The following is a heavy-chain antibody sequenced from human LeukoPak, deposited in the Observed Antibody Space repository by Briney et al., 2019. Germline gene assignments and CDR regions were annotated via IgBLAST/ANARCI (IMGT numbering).Heavy chain of an antibody. CDR3: AKTTVGYSSGRYPGWPADC. D-gene: IGHD6-19*01. Sequence: GGSLRLSCEASGFTFNTYAIYWVRQAPGQGLGWVSGICGSGGCTYYAASVKGRFTISRDNSNNTVYLQMNSLTADDTAVYYCAKTTVGYSSGRYPGWPADCWGQGTLVTVSS. CDR2: ICGSGGCT. CDR1: GFTFNTYA. J-gene: IGHJ4*02. V-gene: IGHV3-23*01.